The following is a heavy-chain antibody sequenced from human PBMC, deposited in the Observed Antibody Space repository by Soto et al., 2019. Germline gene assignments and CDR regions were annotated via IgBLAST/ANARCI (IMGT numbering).Heavy chain of an antibody. Sequence: HVQLQESVPGLVNPSGTLSLTCAVSGDSISNSRWWTWVRQPPGKGLEWIGDIFHSGDTNYNPSLKSRVFISVDKSQNQFSLKVSSVTAADTAVYYCAYSTGWYRHDVWGQGTLVTVSS. D-gene: IGHD6-19*01. CDR3: AYSTGWYRHDV. CDR1: GDSISNSRW. J-gene: IGHJ3*01. CDR2: IFHSGDT. V-gene: IGHV4-4*02.